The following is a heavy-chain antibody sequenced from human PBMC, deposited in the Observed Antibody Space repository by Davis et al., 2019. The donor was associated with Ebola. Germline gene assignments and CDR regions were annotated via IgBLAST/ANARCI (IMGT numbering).Heavy chain of an antibody. Sequence: GESLKIFCTASGFTFRSFDMNWVRQPPGGGLEWVASIKSDMSYIYYAASVRGRFTVSRDNAKNTLFLEMTSLKVEDSAVYFCARKDFGDYAYSDYWGQGTLVTVSS. CDR2: IKSDMSYI. CDR3: ARKDFGDYAYSDY. J-gene: IGHJ4*02. V-gene: IGHV3-21*01. CDR1: GFTFRSFD. D-gene: IGHD4-17*01.